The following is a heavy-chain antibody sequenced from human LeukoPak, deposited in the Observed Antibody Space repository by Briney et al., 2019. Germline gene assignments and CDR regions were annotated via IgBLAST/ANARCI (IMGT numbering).Heavy chain of an antibody. CDR1: GFTFSSYA. V-gene: IGHV3-23*01. D-gene: IGHD2-2*01. J-gene: IGHJ4*02. CDR3: AKDIVVVPAASNDY. CDR2: ISGSGGST. Sequence: GGSLRLSCAASGFTFSSYAMSWVRQAPGKGLEWVSAISGSGGSTYYADSVKGRFTISRDNSKNTLYLQMNSLRAEDTAVYYYAKDIVVVPAASNDYWGQGTLVTVSS.